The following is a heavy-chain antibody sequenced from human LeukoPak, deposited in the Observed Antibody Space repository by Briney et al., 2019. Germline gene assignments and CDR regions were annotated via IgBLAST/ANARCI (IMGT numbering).Heavy chain of an antibody. J-gene: IGHJ3*02. CDR1: GGSFSGYY. Sequence: PSETLSFTCAVYGGSFSGYYWSWIRQPPGKGLEWIGEINHSGSTNYNPSLKSRVTISVDTSKNQFSLKLSSVTAADTAVYYCELEIDAFDIWGQGTMVTVSS. CDR3: ELEIDAFDI. CDR2: INHSGST. V-gene: IGHV4-34*01. D-gene: IGHD1-1*01.